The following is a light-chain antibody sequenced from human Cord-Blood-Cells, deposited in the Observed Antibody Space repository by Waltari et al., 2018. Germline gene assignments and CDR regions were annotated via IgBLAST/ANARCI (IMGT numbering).Light chain of an antibody. Sequence: QSAPTQPASVSGSPGQSITISCTGTSSDVGGYNYVSWYQQHPGKAPKLMIYDVSNRPSGVSNRFAGSESGNTASLTISGLQAEDEADYYCSSYTSSSTVVFGGGTKLTVL. CDR3: SSYTSSSTVV. V-gene: IGLV2-14*01. J-gene: IGLJ2*01. CDR1: SSDVGGYNY. CDR2: DVS.